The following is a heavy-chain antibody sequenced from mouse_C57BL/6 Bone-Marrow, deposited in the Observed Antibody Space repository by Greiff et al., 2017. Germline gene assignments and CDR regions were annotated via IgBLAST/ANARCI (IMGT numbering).Heavy chain of an antibody. CDR3: ARSNSNYERDPWFAY. J-gene: IGHJ3*01. D-gene: IGHD2-5*01. CDR1: GYTFTSYW. Sequence: VQLQQPGAELVKPGASVKMSCKASGYTFTSYWITWVKQRPGQGLEWIGDIYPGSGSTNYNEKFKSKATLTVDPSSSTAYMQLSSLTSEDSAVYYCARSNSNYERDPWFAYWGQGTLVTVSA. CDR2: IYPGSGST. V-gene: IGHV1-55*01.